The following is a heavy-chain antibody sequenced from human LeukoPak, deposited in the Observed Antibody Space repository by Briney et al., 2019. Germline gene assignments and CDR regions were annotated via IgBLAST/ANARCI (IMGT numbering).Heavy chain of an antibody. V-gene: IGHV3-53*01. D-gene: IGHD2-15*01. CDR1: GLTVSSNH. CDR2: IYSGGSQ. J-gene: IGHJ4*02. Sequence: PGGSLRLSCAASGLTVSSNHMTWVRQAPGEGLEWVSVIYSGGSQYYADSVKGRFSISRDNSKNTVYLQMNGLRAEDTAVYYCARDRRYCSGDSCYSGVDYWGQGTLVTVSS. CDR3: ARDRRYCSGDSCYSGVDY.